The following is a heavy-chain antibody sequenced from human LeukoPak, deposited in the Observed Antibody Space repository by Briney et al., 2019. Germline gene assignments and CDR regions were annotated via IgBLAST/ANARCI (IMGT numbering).Heavy chain of an antibody. CDR3: ARGRAATPFDY. D-gene: IGHD1-26*01. V-gene: IGHV3-7*01. CDR1: GFTFSGSW. CDR2: INPDGSQK. Sequence: QSGESLRLPCAASGFTFSGSWMNWVRQAPGKGLEWVANINPDGSQKRFVDSVMGRFTMSRGNAKNSLYLQMNSLRAEDTAVYFCARGRAATPFDYWGQGTLVTVSS. J-gene: IGHJ4*02.